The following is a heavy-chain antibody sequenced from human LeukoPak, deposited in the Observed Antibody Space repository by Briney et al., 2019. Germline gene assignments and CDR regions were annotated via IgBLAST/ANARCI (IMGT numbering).Heavy chain of an antibody. Sequence: GGSLRLSCAASGFTFSHYAMSWVRQGPGKGLEWVSTIYGSGRDTFYSDSVKGRFTISRDNSKNTLFLQMNSLGAEDTATYFCGGRTGSGSFSDYWGQRTLVTVSS. V-gene: IGHV3-23*01. D-gene: IGHD3-10*01. CDR3: GGRTGSGSFSDY. CDR1: GFTFSHYA. J-gene: IGHJ4*02. CDR2: IYGSGRDT.